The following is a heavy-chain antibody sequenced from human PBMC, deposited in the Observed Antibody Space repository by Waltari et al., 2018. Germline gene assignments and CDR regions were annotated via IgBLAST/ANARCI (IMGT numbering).Heavy chain of an antibody. V-gene: IGHV3-74*01. CDR1: GFTFSTYW. CDR3: GRARVHGVKYFDY. Sequence: DVQLVESGGGLVQPGGSLRLSCTASGFTFSTYWMHWVRHGPGTGLMWVGRIDSDGTSKSYEDSVRGRFTISRDNAKNTLYLQMNGVRDEDTAVYYCGRARVHGVKYFDYWGRGTLVTVSS. J-gene: IGHJ4*02. CDR2: IDSDGTSK. D-gene: IGHD3-10*01.